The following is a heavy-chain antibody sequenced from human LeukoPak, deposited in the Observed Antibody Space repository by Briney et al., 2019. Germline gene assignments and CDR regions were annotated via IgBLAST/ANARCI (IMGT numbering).Heavy chain of an antibody. CDR1: GGSISSSSYY. CDR2: IYYSGST. V-gene: IGHV4-39*01. J-gene: IGHJ4*02. D-gene: IGHD3-3*01. CDR3: ARHLRHYTYYDFWSGYHFDY. Sequence: PSETLSLTCTVSGGSISSSSYYWGWIRQPPGTGLEWIGSIYYSGSTYYNPSLKSRVTISVDTSKNQFSLKLSSVTAADTAVYYCARHLRHYTYYDFWSGYHFDYWGQGTLVTVSS.